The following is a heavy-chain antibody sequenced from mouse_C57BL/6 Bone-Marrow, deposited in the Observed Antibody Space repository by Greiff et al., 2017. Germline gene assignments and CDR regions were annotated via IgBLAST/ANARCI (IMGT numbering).Heavy chain of an antibody. V-gene: IGHV1-61*01. CDR3: AMYYYGRRGFAY. CDR1: GYTFTSYW. Sequence: QVQLQQPGAELVRPGSSVKLSCKASGYTFTSYWMDWVKQRPGQGLEWIGHIYPSDSETHYNQKFKDKATLTVDKSSSTAYMQLSSLTSEDSAVYYCAMYYYGRRGFAYWGQGTLVTVSA. CDR2: IYPSDSET. D-gene: IGHD1-1*01. J-gene: IGHJ3*01.